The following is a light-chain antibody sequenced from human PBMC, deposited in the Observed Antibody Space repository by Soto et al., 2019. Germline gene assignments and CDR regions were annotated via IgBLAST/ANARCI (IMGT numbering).Light chain of an antibody. CDR3: QQYNNWPET. CDR2: GAS. V-gene: IGKV3-15*01. J-gene: IGKJ1*01. Sequence: EIVLTQSPATLSLSPGERATLSCRASQSVSSYLAWYKQRPGQAPRLLSYGASTRATGIPARFSGSGSGTEFTLTISSLKSEDFEVYYCQQYNNWPETFGQGTKVDIK. CDR1: QSVSSY.